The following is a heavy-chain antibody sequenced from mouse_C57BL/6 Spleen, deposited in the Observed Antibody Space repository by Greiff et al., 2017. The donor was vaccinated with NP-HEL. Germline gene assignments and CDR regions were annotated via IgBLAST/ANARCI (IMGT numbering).Heavy chain of an antibody. CDR3: ARITVVATRYFDV. CDR2: ISSGGSYT. V-gene: IGHV5-6*01. CDR1: GFTFSSYG. D-gene: IGHD1-1*01. Sequence: VQLQQSGGDLVKPGGSLKLSCAASGFTFSSYGMSWVRQTPDKRLEWVATISSGGSYTYYPDSVKGRFTISRDNAKNTLYLQMSSLKSEDTAMYYCARITVVATRYFDVWGTGTTVTVSS. J-gene: IGHJ1*03.